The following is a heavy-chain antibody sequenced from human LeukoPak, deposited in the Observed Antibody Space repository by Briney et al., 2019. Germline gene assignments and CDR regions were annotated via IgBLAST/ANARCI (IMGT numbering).Heavy chain of an antibody. V-gene: IGHV4-34*01. CDR2: INHSGST. Sequence: PSETLSLTCTVSGGSISSYYWSWIRQPPGKGLEWIGGINHSGSTNYNPSLKSRVTISVDTSKNQFSLKLSSVTAADTAVYYCASLVVAATPDWFDPWGQGTPVTVSS. CDR1: GGSISSYY. D-gene: IGHD2-15*01. J-gene: IGHJ5*02. CDR3: ASLVVAATPDWFDP.